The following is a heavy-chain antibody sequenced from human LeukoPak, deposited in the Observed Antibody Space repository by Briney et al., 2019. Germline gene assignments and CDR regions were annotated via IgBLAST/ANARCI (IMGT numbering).Heavy chain of an antibody. CDR2: ISSGGSTK. CDR1: GFTFSSYE. CDR3: ARDLGQYYDTSDNWFDP. Sequence: GGSLRLSCAASGFTFSSYEMNWVRQAPGKGLEWVSYISSGGSTKYYADSVKGRFTFSRDNAKNSLYLQMNSLRAEDTAVYYCARDLGQYYDTSDNWFDPWGQGTLVTVSS. V-gene: IGHV3-48*03. J-gene: IGHJ5*02. D-gene: IGHD3-22*01.